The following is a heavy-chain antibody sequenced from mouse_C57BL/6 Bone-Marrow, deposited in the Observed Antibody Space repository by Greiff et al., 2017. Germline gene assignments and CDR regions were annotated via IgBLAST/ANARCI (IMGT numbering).Heavy chain of an antibody. Sequence: EVMLVESGGGLVKPGGSLKLSCAASGFTFSSYTMSWVRQTPEKRLEWVATLSGGGGNTYYPDSVKGRFPISRDNAKNTLYLQMSSLRSEDTALYYCARSRSGLRWFAYWGQGTLVTVSA. CDR2: LSGGGGNT. V-gene: IGHV5-9*01. D-gene: IGHD2-4*01. CDR3: ARSRSGLRWFAY. J-gene: IGHJ3*01. CDR1: GFTFSSYT.